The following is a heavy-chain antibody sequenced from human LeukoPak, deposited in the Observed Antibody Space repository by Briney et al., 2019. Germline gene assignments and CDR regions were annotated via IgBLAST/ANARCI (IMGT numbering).Heavy chain of an antibody. CDR3: AKGRVLYSHGYVFDN. CDR1: GFTVSSTY. Sequence: PGGSLRLSCAASGFTVSSTYMSWVRQAPGKGLEWVAVISNDGSNKYYVDSVKGRFTISRDNSKNTLYLQMNSLRAEDTAVYYCAKGRVLYSHGYVFDNWGQGTLVTVSS. J-gene: IGHJ4*02. V-gene: IGHV3-30*18. D-gene: IGHD5-18*01. CDR2: ISNDGSNK.